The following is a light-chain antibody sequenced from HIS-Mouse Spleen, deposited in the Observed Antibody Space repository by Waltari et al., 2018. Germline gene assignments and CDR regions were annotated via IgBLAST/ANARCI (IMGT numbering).Light chain of an antibody. CDR2: KDR. Sequence: SYELTQPPSVSVSPGQTARITCSGDALPKQYAYWYQQKPGQAPVLVIYKDRERPSGIPERVSGSSSGTTVTLTISGVQAEDEADYYCQSADSSGTYWVFGGGTKLTVL. J-gene: IGLJ3*02. V-gene: IGLV3-25*03. CDR1: ALPKQY. CDR3: QSADSSGTYWV.